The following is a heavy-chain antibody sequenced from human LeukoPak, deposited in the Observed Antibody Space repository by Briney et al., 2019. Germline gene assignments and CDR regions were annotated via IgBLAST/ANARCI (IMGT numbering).Heavy chain of an antibody. J-gene: IGHJ4*02. CDR1: GFTFSSYS. Sequence: GGSLRLSCAASGFTFSSYSMNWVRQAPGKGLEWVSSISSSSSYIYYADSVEGRFTISRDNAKNSLYLQMNSLRAEDTAVYYCARAPRYYFDYWGQGTLVTVSS. V-gene: IGHV3-21*01. CDR3: ARAPRYYFDY. CDR2: ISSSSSYI.